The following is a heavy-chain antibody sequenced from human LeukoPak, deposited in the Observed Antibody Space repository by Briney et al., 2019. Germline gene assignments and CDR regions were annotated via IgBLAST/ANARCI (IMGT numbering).Heavy chain of an antibody. Sequence: SETLSLTCAVYGGSFSGYYWSWIRQPPGKGLEWIGEINHSGSTNYNPPLKSRVTISVDTSKNQFSLKLSSVTAADTAVYYCASSFKWLLSPNFDYWGQGTLVTVSS. J-gene: IGHJ4*02. D-gene: IGHD5-24*01. CDR3: ASSFKWLLSPNFDY. CDR1: GGSFSGYY. V-gene: IGHV4-34*01. CDR2: INHSGST.